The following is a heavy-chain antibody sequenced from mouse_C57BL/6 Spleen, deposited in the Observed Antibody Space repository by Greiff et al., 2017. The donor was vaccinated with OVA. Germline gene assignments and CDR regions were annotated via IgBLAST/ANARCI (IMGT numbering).Heavy chain of an antibody. J-gene: IGHJ4*01. Sequence: EVKLQESGPELVKPGASVKISCKASGYSFTDYNMNWVKQSNGKSLEWIGVINPNYGTTRYNQKVKGKATLTVDQSSSTAYMQLNSLTSEDSAVYYCATYSNYAMDYWGQGTSVTVSS. CDR2: INPNYGTT. CDR3: ATYSNYAMDY. D-gene: IGHD2-5*01. V-gene: IGHV1-39*01. CDR1: GYSFTDYN.